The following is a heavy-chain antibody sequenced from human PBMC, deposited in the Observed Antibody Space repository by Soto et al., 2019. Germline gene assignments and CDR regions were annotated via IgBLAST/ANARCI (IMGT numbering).Heavy chain of an antibody. V-gene: IGHV3-13*05. CDR2: IGSAHDP. CDR3: ARHVRFQQLVLSWFDP. CDR1: GFTFSTYD. D-gene: IGHD6-13*01. Sequence: GGSLRLSCAASGFTFSTYDMHWVRQVPGKGLEWVSAIGSAHDPYYLGSVKGRFSISRDNAKNSLYLQMNSLRAEDTAVYYCARHVRFQQLVLSWFDPWGQGTLVTVSS. J-gene: IGHJ5*02.